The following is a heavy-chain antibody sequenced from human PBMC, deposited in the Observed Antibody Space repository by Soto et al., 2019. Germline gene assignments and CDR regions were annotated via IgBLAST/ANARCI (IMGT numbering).Heavy chain of an antibody. J-gene: IGHJ6*02. CDR3: ARCKQKVIHCAMDV. D-gene: IGHD2-21*01. CDR1: GFIFSAYG. V-gene: IGHV3-33*01. Sequence: QVNLVESGGGAVQAGRSLRVSCATSGFIFSAYGMHWVRQAPGKGLEWVAFINYDGSSKFYGDSVKGRFTVSRDNSKYTLFLQLNSLRGEDTATYYCARCKQKVIHCAMDVWGQGATVTVTS. CDR2: INYDGSSK.